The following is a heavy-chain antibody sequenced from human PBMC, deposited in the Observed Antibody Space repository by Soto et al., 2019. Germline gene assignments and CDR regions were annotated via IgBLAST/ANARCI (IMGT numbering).Heavy chain of an antibody. V-gene: IGHV5-51*01. J-gene: IGHJ3*02. CDR3: ARPAAAARGYDAFDI. CDR2: IYPGDSDT. Sequence: ESLKISCKGSGYSFSSYWIGWVRQMPGKGLESMGIIYPGDSDTRYSPSFQGQVTISADKSISTAYLQWSSLEASDTAMYYCARPAAAARGYDAFDIWGQGTMVTVSS. CDR1: GYSFSSYW. D-gene: IGHD6-13*01.